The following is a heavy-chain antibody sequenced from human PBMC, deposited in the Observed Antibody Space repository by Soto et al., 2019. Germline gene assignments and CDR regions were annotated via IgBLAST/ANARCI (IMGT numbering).Heavy chain of an antibody. CDR1: GGSISGYY. CDR3: ARGRYSSID. Sequence: QVQLQESGPGLAKPSETLSLTCTVSGGSISGYYWTWIRQPPGKGLEWIGYIHYTGSTNYNPSLKSRVAISSDTSKNQFSLKLSSVTAADTAVYYCARGRYSSIDWGQGTLVTVSS. CDR2: IHYTGST. V-gene: IGHV4-59*01. D-gene: IGHD6-13*01. J-gene: IGHJ4*02.